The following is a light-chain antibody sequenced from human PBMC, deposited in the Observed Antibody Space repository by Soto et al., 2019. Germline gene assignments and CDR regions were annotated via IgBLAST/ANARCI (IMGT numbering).Light chain of an antibody. Sequence: QSALTQPASVSGSPGQSITISCTGTSSDVGSYNLVSWYQQLPGKAPKLIIYEVNERPSGISNRFSGSKSGNTASLTISGLQAEDEADYYCCSDAGSSILVFGGGTKVTVL. J-gene: IGLJ3*02. V-gene: IGLV2-23*02. CDR2: EVN. CDR3: CSDAGSSILV. CDR1: SSDVGSYNL.